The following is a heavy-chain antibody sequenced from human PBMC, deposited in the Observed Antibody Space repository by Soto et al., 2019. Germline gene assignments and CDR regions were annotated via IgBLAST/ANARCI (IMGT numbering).Heavy chain of an antibody. CDR2: IYYSGNT. CDR3: VAQDSGAKWYYFEN. J-gene: IGHJ4*02. Sequence: QLQLQESGPGLVKPSETLSLTCTVSSGSISSSSSYWGWIRQPPGKGLEWIGSIYYSGNTYYNPSLKSRVTISIDSSKTQFSLKLNSVTTADAAVYYCVAQDSGAKWYYFENGGQGTLVTVSS. CDR1: SGSISSSSSY. D-gene: IGHD2-15*01. V-gene: IGHV4-39*01.